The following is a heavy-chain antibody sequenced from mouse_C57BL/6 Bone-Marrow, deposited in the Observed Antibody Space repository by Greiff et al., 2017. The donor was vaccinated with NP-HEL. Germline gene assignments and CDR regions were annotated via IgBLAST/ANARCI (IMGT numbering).Heavy chain of an antibody. CDR2: IDPEDGDT. CDR3: ETLGATGGATRYVDV. D-gene: IGHD1-1*01. V-gene: IGHV14-1*01. Sequence: EVQLQQSGAELVRPGASVKLSCTASGFNIKDYYMHWVKQRPEQGLEWIGRIDPEDGDTEYAPKFQGKATLTADTSSNPAYLQLSSLTSEDTGVYYWETLGATGGATRYVDVWGTGTTVTVSS. CDR1: GFNIKDYY. J-gene: IGHJ1*03.